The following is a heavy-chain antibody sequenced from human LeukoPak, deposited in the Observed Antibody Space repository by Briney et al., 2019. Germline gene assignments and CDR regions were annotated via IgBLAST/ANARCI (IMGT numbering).Heavy chain of an antibody. CDR2: IYYSGST. V-gene: IGHV4-59*01. D-gene: IGHD2-2*03. CDR1: GGSISSYY. CDR3: ARAGYCSSTSCPPKDAFDI. Sequence: SETLSLTCTVSGGSISSYYWSWIRQPPGKGLGWIGYIYYSGSTNYNPSLKSRVTISVDTSKNQFSLKLSSVTAADTAVYYCARAGYCSSTSCPPKDAFDIWGQGTMVTVSS. J-gene: IGHJ3*02.